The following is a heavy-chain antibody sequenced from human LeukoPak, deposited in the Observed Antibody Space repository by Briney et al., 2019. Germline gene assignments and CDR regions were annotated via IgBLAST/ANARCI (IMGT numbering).Heavy chain of an antibody. D-gene: IGHD6-19*01. CDR2: ISSSGST. CDR1: GDSISSGDYY. V-gene: IGHV4-61*02. J-gene: IGHJ4*02. CDR3: ARFGSGWWYNDY. Sequence: PSETLSLTCTVSGDSISSGDYYWSWIRQPAGKGLEWIGRISSSGSTNYNPSLKSRVTISVDTSKNQFSLKLSSVTAADTAVYYCARFGSGWWYNDYWGQGTLVTVSS.